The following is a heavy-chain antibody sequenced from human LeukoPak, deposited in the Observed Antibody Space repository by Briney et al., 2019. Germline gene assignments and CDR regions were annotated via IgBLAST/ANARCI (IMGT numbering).Heavy chain of an antibody. D-gene: IGHD2-8*02. CDR1: GDTFTGYY. V-gene: IGHV1-2*02. J-gene: IGHJ6*03. CDR2: INPVSGGT. Sequence: GASVKVSCKASGDTFTGYYVHWVRQAPGQGPEWMGWINPVSGGTYYAEQFQNRVTMTRDRSISTAYMELSRLTSDDTAVYYCVREWQRLVAGADFYHYLMDVWGTGNTVTASS. CDR3: VREWQRLVAGADFYHYLMDV.